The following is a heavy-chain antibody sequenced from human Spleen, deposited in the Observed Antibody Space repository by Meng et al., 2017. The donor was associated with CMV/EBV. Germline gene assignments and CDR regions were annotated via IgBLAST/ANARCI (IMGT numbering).Heavy chain of an antibody. J-gene: IGHJ6*02. CDR3: ARTRAEFWSGYYYYGMDV. D-gene: IGHD3-3*01. CDR1: GGSFSGYY. Sequence: SETLSLTCAVYGGSFSGYYWSWIRQPPGKGLEWIGSTYYTGTTYNSPSLQSRVTISVDTSKNQFSLKLSSVTAADTAVYYCARTRAEFWSGYYYYGMDVWGQGTTVTVSS. V-gene: IGHV4-34*01. CDR2: TYYTGTT.